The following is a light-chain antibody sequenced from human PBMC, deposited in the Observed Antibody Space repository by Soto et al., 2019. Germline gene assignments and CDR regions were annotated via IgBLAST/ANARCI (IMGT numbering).Light chain of an antibody. Sequence: EIVLTQSPATLSLSPGEKATLSCRASQSVSNNYLAWYQQKPGQAPRLLIYDASTRATGIPARFSGSVYGTEFNLTISSLQSEDFAVYYCQQSNNWPWTFGQGTKVDIK. V-gene: IGKV3-15*01. CDR3: QQSNNWPWT. J-gene: IGKJ1*01. CDR1: QSVSNN. CDR2: DAS.